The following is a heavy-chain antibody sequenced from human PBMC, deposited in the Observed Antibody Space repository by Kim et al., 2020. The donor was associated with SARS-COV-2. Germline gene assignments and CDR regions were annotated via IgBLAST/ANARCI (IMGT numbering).Heavy chain of an antibody. V-gene: IGHV2-5*01. D-gene: IGHD3-10*01. Sequence: KRYSPSLKSRLTITKDTSKNQVVLTMTNMDPVDTATYYCAHDVDYFWFDPWSQGTLVTVSS. CDR3: AHDVDYFWFDP. CDR2: K. J-gene: IGHJ5*02.